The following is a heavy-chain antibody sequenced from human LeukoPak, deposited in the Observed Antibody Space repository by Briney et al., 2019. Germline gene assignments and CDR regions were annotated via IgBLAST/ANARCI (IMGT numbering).Heavy chain of an antibody. V-gene: IGHV4-38-2*01. Sequence: PSETLSLTCAVSGYSISSGHYWGWIRQPPGEGLEWIGSIYHSGSTYYNPSLKSRVTIPVDTSKNQFSLKLSSVTAADTAVYYCARQTYYYDSSGYYPHDAFDIWGQGTMVTVSS. D-gene: IGHD3-22*01. J-gene: IGHJ3*02. CDR1: GYSISSGHY. CDR3: ARQTYYYDSSGYYPHDAFDI. CDR2: IYHSGST.